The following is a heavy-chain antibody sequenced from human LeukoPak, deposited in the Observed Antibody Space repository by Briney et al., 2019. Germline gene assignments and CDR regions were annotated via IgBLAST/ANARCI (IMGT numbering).Heavy chain of an antibody. CDR3: ARSPYRGGSSWTEFDY. CDR1: GFTFDYYG. D-gene: IGHD6-13*01. V-gene: IGHV3-30*03. CDR2: ISNDESEQ. J-gene: IGHJ4*02. Sequence: PGRSLRLSCAASGFTFDYYGIHWVRQAPGKGLEWVAVISNDESEQYYAASVKGRFTISRDNSKNTLYLQMNSLRAEDTAVYYCARSPYRGGSSWTEFDYWGQGTLVTVSS.